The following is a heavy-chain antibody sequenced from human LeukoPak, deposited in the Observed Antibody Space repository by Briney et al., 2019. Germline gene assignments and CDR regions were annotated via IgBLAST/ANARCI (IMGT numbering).Heavy chain of an antibody. Sequence: GGSLKLSCAASGFTFSGSAMHWVRQASGKGLEWVGRIRSKANSYATAYAASVKGRFTVSRDDSKNTAYLQMNSLKTEDTAVYYCMGYDSSSPQSSDYWGQGTLVIVSS. CDR1: GFTFSGSA. CDR3: MGYDSSSPQSSDY. J-gene: IGHJ4*02. CDR2: IRSKANSYAT. D-gene: IGHD3-22*01. V-gene: IGHV3-73*01.